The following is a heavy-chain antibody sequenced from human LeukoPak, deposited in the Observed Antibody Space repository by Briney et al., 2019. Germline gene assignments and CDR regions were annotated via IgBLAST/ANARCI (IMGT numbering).Heavy chain of an antibody. CDR2: IYNSGIT. CDR3: ARDHLPAGAPGYYMDV. Sequence: SETLSLTCTVSGGSVSSHFWSWIRQPPGKGLEWIGYIYNSGITNYNPSLKSRVTMSVDTSKNQFSLMLRSVTAADTAVYYCARDHLPAGAPGYYMDVWGKGTTVTVSS. CDR1: GGSVSSHF. D-gene: IGHD4/OR15-4a*01. J-gene: IGHJ6*03. V-gene: IGHV4-59*02.